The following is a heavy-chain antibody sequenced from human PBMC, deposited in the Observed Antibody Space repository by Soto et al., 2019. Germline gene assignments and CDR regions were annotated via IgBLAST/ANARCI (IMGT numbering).Heavy chain of an antibody. CDR1: GFTFSSYA. CDR2: ISGSGGTT. Sequence: PGGSLRLSCAASGFTFSSYAMSWVRQAPGKGLEWVSGISGSGGTTYYADSVKGRFTISRDNFKNTLYLQMNSLRAEDTAVYYCAKRMGYSSSAGDFWGRGTLVTVSS. V-gene: IGHV3-23*01. J-gene: IGHJ4*02. D-gene: IGHD6-19*01. CDR3: AKRMGYSSSAGDF.